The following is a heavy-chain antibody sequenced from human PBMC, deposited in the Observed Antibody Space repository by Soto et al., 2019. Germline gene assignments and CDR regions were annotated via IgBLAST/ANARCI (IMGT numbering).Heavy chain of an antibody. D-gene: IGHD3-22*01. CDR3: ATRPLLPGAP. Sequence: EVQLVESGGGLIQPGGSLRLSCAASGFTFSSNDMNWVRQGPGKGLEWVSLIYSGGSTYYADSVKGRFTISRDNSKNTLYLQMSSLRAEDTAVYYCATRPLLPGAPWGQGTMVTVSS. J-gene: IGHJ3*01. V-gene: IGHV3-53*01. CDR1: GFTFSSND. CDR2: IYSGGST.